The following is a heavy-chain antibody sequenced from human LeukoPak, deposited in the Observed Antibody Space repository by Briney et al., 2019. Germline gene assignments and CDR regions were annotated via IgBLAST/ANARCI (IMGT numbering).Heavy chain of an antibody. V-gene: IGHV1-8*03. CDR2: MNPNSGDT. Sequence: GASVKVSCKASGYTFTSYDINWVRQATGQGLEWMGWMNPNSGDTGYAQKFRGRVTITRNNSRSTAYMELSSLRSEDTAVYYCARVDCTNGACDFDYWGQGTLVTVSS. CDR1: GYTFTSYD. CDR3: ARVDCTNGACDFDY. J-gene: IGHJ4*02. D-gene: IGHD2-8*01.